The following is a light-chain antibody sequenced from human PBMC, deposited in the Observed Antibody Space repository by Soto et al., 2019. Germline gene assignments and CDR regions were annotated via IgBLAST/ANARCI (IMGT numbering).Light chain of an antibody. V-gene: IGKV3-20*01. Sequence: EIVLTQSPGTLSLSPGERATLSCRASQSVRTSYFAWYQQKPGQAPRLLIFGASSRATGIPDRFSGSGSGTDFTLTISSLEPEDFALYYCQHYGNSPLTFGGGTKVEIK. CDR2: GAS. J-gene: IGKJ4*01. CDR1: QSVRTSY. CDR3: QHYGNSPLT.